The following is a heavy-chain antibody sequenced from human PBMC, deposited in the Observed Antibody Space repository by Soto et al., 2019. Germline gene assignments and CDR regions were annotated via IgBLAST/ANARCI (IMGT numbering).Heavy chain of an antibody. CDR2: ISYDGSNK. V-gene: IGHV3-30*18. Sequence: QVQLVESGGGEVQPGRSLRLSCAASGFTFSSYGMHWVRQAPGKGLEWVAVISYDGSNKYYADSVKGRLTIPRVNSNNTLYMQMNSLSAEDTAVYYCAKENSLRNFTHMDVWVQGTTVTVSS. CDR3: AKENSLRNFTHMDV. J-gene: IGHJ6*02. D-gene: IGHD3-9*01. CDR1: GFTFSSYG.